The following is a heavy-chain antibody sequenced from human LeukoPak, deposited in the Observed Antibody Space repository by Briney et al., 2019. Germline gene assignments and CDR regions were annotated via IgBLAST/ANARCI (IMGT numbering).Heavy chain of an antibody. V-gene: IGHV3-21*01. J-gene: IGHJ6*03. CDR1: GFTFSSYS. CDR3: ARGYSGYVHYYYYYMDV. Sequence: PGGSLRLSCAASGFTFSSYSMNWVRQAPGKGLEWVSSISSSSSYIYYADSVKGRFTISRDNAKNSLYLQMNSLRAEDTAVYYCARGYSGYVHYYYYYMDVWGKGTTVTISS. D-gene: IGHD5-12*01. CDR2: ISSSSSYI.